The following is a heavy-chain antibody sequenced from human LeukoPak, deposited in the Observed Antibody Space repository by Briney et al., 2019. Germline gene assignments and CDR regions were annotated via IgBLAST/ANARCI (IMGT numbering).Heavy chain of an antibody. V-gene: IGHV3-66*01. CDR1: GFTVSSNF. J-gene: IGHJ4*02. D-gene: IGHD3-9*01. CDR2: IYSGGST. CDR3: TLGLVTDY. Sequence: GGSLRLSCAASGFTVSSNFMSWVRQAPGKGLEWVSVIYSGGSTYYADSVKGRFTISRDNSKNTLYLQMNSLRVEDTAVYYCTLGLVTDYWGQGTLVTVSS.